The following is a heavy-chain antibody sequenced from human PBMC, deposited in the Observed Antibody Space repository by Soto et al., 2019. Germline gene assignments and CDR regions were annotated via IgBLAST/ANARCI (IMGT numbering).Heavy chain of an antibody. CDR3: ARSPGGYYID. CDR1: GFSFSSYW. Sequence: EVQLVESGGGLVQPGGSLRLSCADSGFSFSSYWMHWVRQGPGKELVWVSRINTDGSSTNYADSVKGRFTISRDNAKNTVYLQMNSLRAEDTAGYYCARSPGGYYIDWGQGTMVTVSS. D-gene: IGHD3-9*01. CDR2: INTDGSST. V-gene: IGHV3-74*01. J-gene: IGHJ3*01.